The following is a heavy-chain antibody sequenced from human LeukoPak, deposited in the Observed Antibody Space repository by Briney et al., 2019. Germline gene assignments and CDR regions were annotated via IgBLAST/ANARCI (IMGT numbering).Heavy chain of an antibody. V-gene: IGHV1-46*01. CDR1: GYTFTIYY. CDR3: ARSPDPTYDILTGMGT. D-gene: IGHD3-9*01. J-gene: IGHJ5*02. Sequence: GASVKVSCKASGYTFTIYYMHWVRQAPGQGLEWMGGINPSGGSKSDAQKFQGRVTMTRDTSTSTVYMELSSLRYEATAVYYCARSPDPTYDILTGMGTWGQGTLVTVSS. CDR2: INPSGGSK.